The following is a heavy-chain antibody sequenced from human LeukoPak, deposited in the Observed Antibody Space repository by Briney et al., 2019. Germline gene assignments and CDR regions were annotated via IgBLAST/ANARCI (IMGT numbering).Heavy chain of an antibody. V-gene: IGHV5-51*01. CDR1: GYSFTSYW. CDR3: ARRVYSSSWYWFDP. D-gene: IGHD6-13*01. CDR2: IYPGDSDT. Sequence: KGGESLKVSCKGSGYSFTSYWIGWVRQMPGKGLEWMGIIYPGDSDTRYCPSFQGQVTISADKSISTAYLQWSSLKASDTAMYYCARRVYSSSWYWFDPWGQGTLVTVSS. J-gene: IGHJ5*02.